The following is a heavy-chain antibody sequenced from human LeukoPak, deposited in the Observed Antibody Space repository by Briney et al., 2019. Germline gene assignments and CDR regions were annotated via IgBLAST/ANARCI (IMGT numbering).Heavy chain of an antibody. J-gene: IGHJ4*02. D-gene: IGHD2-2*01. Sequence: SVKVSRKASGGTFSSYAINWVRQAPGQGLEWMGGIIPIFGTANYAQKFQDRVTITAAESTSTAYMELSSLRSEDTAIYYCASRLYCSNTRCRNFPFAYWGQGTLVTVSS. CDR2: IIPIFGTA. V-gene: IGHV1-69*13. CDR3: ASRLYCSNTRCRNFPFAY. CDR1: GGTFSSYA.